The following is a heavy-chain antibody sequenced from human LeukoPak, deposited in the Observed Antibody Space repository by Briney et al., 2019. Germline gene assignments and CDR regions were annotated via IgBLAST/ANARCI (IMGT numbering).Heavy chain of an antibody. CDR2: IYYSGST. V-gene: IGHV4-59*01. Sequence: PSETLSLTCTVSGGSISSYYWSWIRQPPGKGLEWIGYIYYSGSTNYNPSLKSRVTISVDTSKNQFSLKLSSVTPADTAVYYCASTSGDGRTGGAYWFDPWGQGTLVTVSS. CDR1: GGSISSYY. D-gene: IGHD3-10*01. J-gene: IGHJ5*02. CDR3: ASTSGDGRTGGAYWFDP.